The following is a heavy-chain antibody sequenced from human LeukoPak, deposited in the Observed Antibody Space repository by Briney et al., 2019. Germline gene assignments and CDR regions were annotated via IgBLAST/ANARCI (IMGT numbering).Heavy chain of an antibody. CDR3: AKVSPVRGFDY. J-gene: IGHJ4*02. CDR1: GFTFSSYA. Sequence: PGGSLRLSCAASGFTFSSYAMHWVRQAPGKGLEWVAVISYDGSNKYYADSVKGRFTISRDNSKNTLDVQMNGLRAEDTAVYYCAKVSPVRGFDYWGQGTLVTVSS. V-gene: IGHV3-30-3*01. D-gene: IGHD6-19*01. CDR2: ISYDGSNK.